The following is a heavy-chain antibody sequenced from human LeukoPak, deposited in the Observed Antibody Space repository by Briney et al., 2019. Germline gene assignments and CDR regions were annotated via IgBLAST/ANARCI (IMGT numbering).Heavy chain of an antibody. V-gene: IGHV3-21*01. Sequence: PGGSLRLSCAASGFTFSSYSMNWVRQAPGKGLEWVSSIDFTSRYIYNADSVKGRFTTSRDNAKNSLDLQMNSLKVEDTAVYYYATPAAGPGAEYSLYWGQGTLVIVSS. CDR1: GFTFSSYS. CDR3: ATPAAGPGAEYSLY. D-gene: IGHD6-13*01. J-gene: IGHJ1*01. CDR2: IDFTSRYI.